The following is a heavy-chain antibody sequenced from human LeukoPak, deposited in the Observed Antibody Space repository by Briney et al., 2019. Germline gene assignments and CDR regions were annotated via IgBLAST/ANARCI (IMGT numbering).Heavy chain of an antibody. Sequence: SETLSLTCTVSVGSISSYYGSWIRQPPAKVLEWIGYIYYSGSPNFNPPLKSRVTISVDTSKNQFSLKLSSVTAADTAVYYCARGGYSGYGFDYWGQGTLVTVSS. CDR3: ARGGYSGYGFDY. D-gene: IGHD5-12*01. J-gene: IGHJ4*02. CDR2: IYYSGSP. CDR1: VGSISSYY. V-gene: IGHV4-59*01.